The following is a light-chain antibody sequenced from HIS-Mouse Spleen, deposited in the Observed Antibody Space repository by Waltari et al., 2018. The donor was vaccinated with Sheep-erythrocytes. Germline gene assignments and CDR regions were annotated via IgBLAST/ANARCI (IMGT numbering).Light chain of an antibody. CDR2: QVS. CDR1: KLGDKY. J-gene: IGLJ2*01. Sequence: SYELTQPPSVSVSPGQTASITCSGDKLGDKYACWYQQKPGKSPGLVISQVSKRPSGFPERFSGSNSGNTATLTISGTQAMDEADYYCQAWDSSTAVFGGGTKLTVL. V-gene: IGLV3-1*01. CDR3: QAWDSSTAV.